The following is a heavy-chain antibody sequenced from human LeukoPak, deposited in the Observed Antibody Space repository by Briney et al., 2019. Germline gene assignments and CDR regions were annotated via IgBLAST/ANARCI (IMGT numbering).Heavy chain of an antibody. CDR3: AGDILYMDV. V-gene: IGHV4-59*01. CDR2: IYYSGST. J-gene: IGHJ6*03. Sequence: SETLSLTCTVSGGSISTYYWSWIRQPPGKGLEWIGYIYYSGSTNYNPSLKSRVTISVDTSKNQFSLKLSSVTAADTAVYYCAGDILYMDVWGKGTTVTISS. CDR1: GGSISTYY.